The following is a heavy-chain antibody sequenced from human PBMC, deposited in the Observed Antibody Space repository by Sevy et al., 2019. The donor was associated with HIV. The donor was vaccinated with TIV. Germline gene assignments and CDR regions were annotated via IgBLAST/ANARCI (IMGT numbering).Heavy chain of an antibody. D-gene: IGHD2-2*01. CDR3: ARVESRSVWGSTSSSFDP. Sequence: ASVKVSCKASGGTFSSYAISWVRQAPGQGLEWMGGIIPIFGTANYAQKFQGRVTITADKSTSTAYMELSSLRSEDTAVYYCARVESRSVWGSTSSSFDPWGRGTLVTVSS. CDR1: GGTFSSYA. CDR2: IIPIFGTA. J-gene: IGHJ5*02. V-gene: IGHV1-69*06.